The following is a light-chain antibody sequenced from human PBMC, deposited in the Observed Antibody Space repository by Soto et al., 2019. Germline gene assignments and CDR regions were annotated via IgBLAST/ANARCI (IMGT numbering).Light chain of an antibody. Sequence: DIVMTRSPDSLAVSLGERATINCKSSQRVLYSSNNKNYLAWYQQTPGQPPNLLIYWASTRESGVPDRFSGSGSGTDFTLTISSLEAEDVAVYYCQQYYSTPYTFDQGTKLEIK. CDR2: WAS. CDR3: QQYYSTPYT. J-gene: IGKJ2*01. CDR1: QRVLYSSNNKNY. V-gene: IGKV4-1*01.